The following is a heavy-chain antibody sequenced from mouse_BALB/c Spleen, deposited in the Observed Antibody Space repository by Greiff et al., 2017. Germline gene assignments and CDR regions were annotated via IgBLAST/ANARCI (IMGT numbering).Heavy chain of an antibody. CDR2: ISSGGST. V-gene: IGHV5-6-5*01. CDR1: GFTFSSYA. Sequence: DVKLVESGGGLVKPGGSLKLSCAASGFTFSSYAMSWVRQTPEKRLEWVASISSGGSTYYPDSVKGRFTISRDNARNILYLQMSSLRSEDTAMYYCAREYGNYGVFAYWGQGTLVTVSA. D-gene: IGHD2-10*02. CDR3: AREYGNYGVFAY. J-gene: IGHJ3*01.